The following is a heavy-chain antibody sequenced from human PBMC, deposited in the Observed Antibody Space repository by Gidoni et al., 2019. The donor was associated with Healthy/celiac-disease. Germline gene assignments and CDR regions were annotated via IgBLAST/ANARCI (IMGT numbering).Heavy chain of an antibody. CDR2: IYYSGST. V-gene: IGHV4-59*01. CDR1: GGSISRYY. Sequence: QVQLQESGPGLVKPSETLSLTCTVSGGSISRYYWSWIRQPPGKGLEWIGYIYYSGSTNYNPSLKSRVTISVDTSKNQFSLKLSSVTAADTAVYYCARDLGYCSSTSCYDEYYYGMDVWGQGTTVTVSS. J-gene: IGHJ6*02. D-gene: IGHD2-2*01. CDR3: ARDLGYCSSTSCYDEYYYGMDV.